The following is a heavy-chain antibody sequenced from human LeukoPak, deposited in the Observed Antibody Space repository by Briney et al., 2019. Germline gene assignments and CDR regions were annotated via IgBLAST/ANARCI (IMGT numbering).Heavy chain of an antibody. V-gene: IGHV3-9*01. Sequence: PGRSLRLSCAASGFTFDDYAMHWVRQAPGKGLEWVSGISWNSGSIGYADSVKGRFTISRDNAKNSLYLQMNSLRAEDTALYYCAKESHSSGWRGYYFHYWGQGTLVTVSS. J-gene: IGHJ4*02. D-gene: IGHD6-19*01. CDR2: ISWNSGSI. CDR1: GFTFDDYA. CDR3: AKESHSSGWRGYYFHY.